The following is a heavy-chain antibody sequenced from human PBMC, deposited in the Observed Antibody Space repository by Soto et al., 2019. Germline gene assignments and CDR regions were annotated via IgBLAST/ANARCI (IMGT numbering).Heavy chain of an antibody. V-gene: IGHV3-66*01. CDR3: ARGDYMDV. CDR2: IYTAGGT. CDR1: RISVSSNY. Sequence: EVQLVESGGGLVQPGGSLRLSCAGSRISVSSNYMSWVRQAPGKGLEWVSVIYTAGGTSYADSVKGRFTISRDHSKNTLFLQMNSLRADDTAMYYCARGDYMDVWGKGTWVTVSS. J-gene: IGHJ6*03.